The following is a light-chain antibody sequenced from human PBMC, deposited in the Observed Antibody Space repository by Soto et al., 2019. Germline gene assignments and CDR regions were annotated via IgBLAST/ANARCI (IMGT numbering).Light chain of an antibody. J-gene: IGLJ1*01. CDR1: SSDVGGYNY. CDR2: EVS. CDR3: SSYTSSNTLYV. V-gene: IGLV2-14*01. Sequence: HSALTQPASVSGSPGQSITISCTGTSSDVGGYNYVSWYQQHPDKAPKLIIYEVSNRPSGVSNRFSGSKSGNTASLTISGLQAEDEADYYCSSYTSSNTLYVFGTGTKLTVL.